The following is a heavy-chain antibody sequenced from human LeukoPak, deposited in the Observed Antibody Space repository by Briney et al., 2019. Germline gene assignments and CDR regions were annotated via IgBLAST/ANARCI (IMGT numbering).Heavy chain of an antibody. V-gene: IGHV3-53*05. D-gene: IGHD5-24*01. CDR2: IYSGGST. CDR1: GFTVSSNY. J-gene: IGHJ3*02. CDR3: AKEGRWLQLGGAFDI. Sequence: GGSLRLSCAASGFTVSSNYMSWVRQAPGKGLEWVSVIYSGGSTYYADSVKGRFTISRDNSKNTLYLQMSSLRPEDTAVYYCAKEGRWLQLGGAFDIWGQGTMVTVSS.